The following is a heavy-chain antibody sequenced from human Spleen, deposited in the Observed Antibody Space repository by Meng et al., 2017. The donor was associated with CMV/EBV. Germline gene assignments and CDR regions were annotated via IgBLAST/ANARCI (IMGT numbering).Heavy chain of an antibody. J-gene: IGHJ4*02. Sequence: VHVVCVGGGLVQPGGALRLFCAFSGFSRRRYWIHGGRQAPGNGLEWVSLIDRDGRDITSADSVRGRFTISRDDAKNTMYLQKNSLRVQETAVYYCARGVAESLGWEMGYWGQGTLVTVSS. CDR1: GFSRRRYW. V-gene: IGHV3-74*03. CDR2: IDRDGRDI. D-gene: IGHD1-26*01. CDR3: ARGVAESLGWEMGY.